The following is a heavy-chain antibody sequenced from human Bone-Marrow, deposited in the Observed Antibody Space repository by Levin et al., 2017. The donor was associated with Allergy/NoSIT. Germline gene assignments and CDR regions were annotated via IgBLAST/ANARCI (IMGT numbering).Heavy chain of an antibody. CDR1: GFTFDDYG. J-gene: IGHJ5*02. CDR3: VRSYSSSWSGWFDA. D-gene: IGHD6-13*01. Sequence: GGSLRLSCVASGFTSGFTFDDYGMNWARQAPGKGLEWVSTISWNSGNIAYADSVKGRFTISRDNARNALYLQMDSLRPEDTALYYCVRSYSSSWSGWFDAWGQGTLVTVFS. CDR2: ISWNSGNI. V-gene: IGHV3-9*01.